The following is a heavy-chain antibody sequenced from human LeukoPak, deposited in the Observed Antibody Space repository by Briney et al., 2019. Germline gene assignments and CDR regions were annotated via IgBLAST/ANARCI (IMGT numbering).Heavy chain of an antibody. D-gene: IGHD3-22*01. J-gene: IGHJ4*02. CDR1: GYTFTSYY. CDR2: INPSGGST. Sequence: ASVKVSCKASGYTFTSYYMHWVRQAHGQGRERMGIINPSGGSTSYAQKFQGRVTMTRDMSTSTVYMELSSLRSEDTAVYYCARSRYYYDSSGPEPPSDYWGQGTLVTVSS. V-gene: IGHV1-46*01. CDR3: ARSRYYYDSSGPEPPSDY.